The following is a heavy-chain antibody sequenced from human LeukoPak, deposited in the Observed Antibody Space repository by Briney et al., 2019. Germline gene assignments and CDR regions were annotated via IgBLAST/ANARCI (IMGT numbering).Heavy chain of an antibody. CDR2: INHSGST. CDR1: GGSFSGYY. Sequence: PSETLSLTCAVYGGSFSGYYWSWIRQPPGKGLEWIGEINHSGSTNYNPSLKSRVTISVDTSKNQFSLKLSSVTAADTAVYYCASIGRASKGQRIDNWFDPWGQGTLVTVSS. J-gene: IGHJ5*02. CDR3: ASIGRASKGQRIDNWFDP. D-gene: IGHD1-26*01. V-gene: IGHV4-34*01.